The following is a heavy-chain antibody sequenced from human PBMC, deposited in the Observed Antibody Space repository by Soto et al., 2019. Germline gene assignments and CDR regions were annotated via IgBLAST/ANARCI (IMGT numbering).Heavy chain of an antibody. V-gene: IGHV4-4*07. CDR3: ARVPVAVAATEDYYGLDV. Sequence: SETLSLTCSVSGVSITSYYWGWIRQSAGGGLEWMGRINTDGLSTYSPSFKSRLTMSLDTSKNQVSLRLISVTAADTAVYFCARVPVAVAATEDYYGLDVWGQGTTVT. CDR1: GVSITSYY. D-gene: IGHD2-15*01. J-gene: IGHJ6*02. CDR2: INTDGLS.